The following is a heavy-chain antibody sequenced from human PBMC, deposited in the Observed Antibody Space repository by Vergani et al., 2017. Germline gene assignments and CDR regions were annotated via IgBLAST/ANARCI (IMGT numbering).Heavy chain of an antibody. V-gene: IGHV1-18*01. CDR3: AKIGYCSSTSCYSNWFDP. Sequence: QVQLVQSGAAVKTPGASVKVSCKASGYTFTSYGISWVRQSPGQGLEWMGWISAYNGNTNYAQKLQGRVTMTTDTSTSTAYMELRSLRSDDTAVYYCAKIGYCSSTSCYSNWFDPWGQGTLVTVSS. D-gene: IGHD2-2*03. CDR1: GYTFTSYG. CDR2: ISAYNGNT. J-gene: IGHJ5*02.